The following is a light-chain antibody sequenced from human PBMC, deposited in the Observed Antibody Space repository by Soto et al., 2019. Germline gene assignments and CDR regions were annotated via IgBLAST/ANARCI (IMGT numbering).Light chain of an antibody. CDR2: DDN. V-gene: IGLV2-14*03. Sequence: QSVLTQPASVSGSPGQSITISCTGTSSDIGAYNFVSWYQQHPGKAPKLMLYDDNIRPSGVSNRFSGSKSGNTASLTISGLQAEDEADYYCTSRTTSTTMIFGGGTKVTVL. CDR1: SSDIGAYNF. J-gene: IGLJ2*01. CDR3: TSRTTSTTMI.